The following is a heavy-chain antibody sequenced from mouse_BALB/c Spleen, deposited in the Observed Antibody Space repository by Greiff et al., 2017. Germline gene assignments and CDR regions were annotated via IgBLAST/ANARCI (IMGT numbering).Heavy chain of an antibody. CDR3: ASVGNYGGDYAMDY. CDR1: GYTFTSYY. V-gene: IGHV1S56*01. CDR2: IYPGNVNT. D-gene: IGHD2-1*01. J-gene: IGHJ4*01. Sequence: VQLQQSGPELVKPGASVRISCKASGYTFTSYYIHWVQQRPGQGLEWIGWIYPGNVNTKYNEKFKGKATLTADKSSSTAYMQLSSLTSEDSAVYFGASVGNYGGDYAMDYWGQGTSVTVSS.